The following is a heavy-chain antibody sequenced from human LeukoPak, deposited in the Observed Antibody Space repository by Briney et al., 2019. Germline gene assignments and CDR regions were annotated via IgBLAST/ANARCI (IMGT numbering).Heavy chain of an antibody. J-gene: IGHJ4*02. D-gene: IGHD3-10*01. CDR3: ARDLKPSSVRGVPKGYFDY. CDR2: IRSKANSYAT. V-gene: IGHV3-73*01. CDR1: GFTLSGSA. Sequence: GGSLRLSCAASGFTLSGSAMHWVRQASGKGLEWVGRIRSKANSYATAYAASVKGRFTISRDDSKNTAYLQMNSLKTEDTAVYYCARDLKPSSVRGVPKGYFDYWGQGTLVTVSS.